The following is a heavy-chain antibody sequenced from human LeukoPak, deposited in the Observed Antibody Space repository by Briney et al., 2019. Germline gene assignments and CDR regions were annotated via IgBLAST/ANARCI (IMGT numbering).Heavy chain of an antibody. Sequence: ASVKVSCKASGYTFTGYYMHWVRQAPGQGLEWMGWINPNSGGTNYAQKFQGRVTMTRDTSISTAYMELSRLRSDDTAVYYCARGLQQSLVVNYYYGMDAWGQGTTVTVSS. CDR2: INPNSGGT. D-gene: IGHD6-19*01. CDR3: ARGLQQSLVVNYYYGMDA. V-gene: IGHV1-2*02. CDR1: GYTFTGYY. J-gene: IGHJ6*02.